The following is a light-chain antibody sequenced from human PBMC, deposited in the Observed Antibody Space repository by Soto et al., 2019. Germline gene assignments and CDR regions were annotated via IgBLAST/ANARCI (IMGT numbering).Light chain of an antibody. V-gene: IGKV1-12*01. J-gene: IGKJ5*01. Sequence: DIQMTQSPSSVSASVGDRVTITCRASQGISHWLAWYQLKPGKAPKLLIYAASTLHSGVPSRFRGSGYGTDFTLTISNLQHEDFATYYCKQTRTFPPVTFGQGTRLDIK. CDR2: AAS. CDR3: KQTRTFPPVT. CDR1: QGISHW.